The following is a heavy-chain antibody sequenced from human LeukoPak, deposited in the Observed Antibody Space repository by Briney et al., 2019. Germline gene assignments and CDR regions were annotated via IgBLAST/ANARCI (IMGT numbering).Heavy chain of an antibody. V-gene: IGHV3-23*01. CDR2: ISGSGGST. D-gene: IGHD3-22*01. J-gene: IGHJ4*02. CDR1: GFTFSSYA. Sequence: GGSLRLSCAASGFTFSSYAMSWARQAPGKGLEWVSAISGSGGSTYYAGSVKGRFTISRDNSKNTLYLQMNSLRAEDTAVYYCAKDDRVDSSGNDYWGQGTLVTVSS. CDR3: AKDDRVDSSGNDY.